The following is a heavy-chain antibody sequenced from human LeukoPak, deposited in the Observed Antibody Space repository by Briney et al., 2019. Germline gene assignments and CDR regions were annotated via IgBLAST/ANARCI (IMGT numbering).Heavy chain of an antibody. CDR1: GYSFTRND. CDR2: MNPGSGNG. CDR3: ARGDTTTDAFDM. Sequence: GASVKVSCKASGYSFTRNDICWVRQAAGQGLEWMGWMNPGSGNGGYAQNFQGRVTMTRDTSINTAYMELSSLRSDDTAVYYCARGDTTTDAFDMWGQGTMVTVSS. D-gene: IGHD5-12*01. J-gene: IGHJ3*02. V-gene: IGHV1-8*01.